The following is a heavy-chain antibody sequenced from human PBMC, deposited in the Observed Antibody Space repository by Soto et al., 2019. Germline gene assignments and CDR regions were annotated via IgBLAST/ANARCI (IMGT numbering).Heavy chain of an antibody. CDR3: ATEQTTDIVVVPAAIDY. CDR1: GGTFSSYT. D-gene: IGHD2-2*01. J-gene: IGHJ4*02. V-gene: IGHV1-69*02. Sequence: QVQLVQSGAEVKKPGSSVKVSCKASGGTFSSYTISWVRQAPGQGLEWMGRIIPILSIANYAQKFQGRVKITADNSTSTAYMELSSLRSEDTAVYYCATEQTTDIVVVPAAIDYWGQGTLVTVSS. CDR2: IIPILSIA.